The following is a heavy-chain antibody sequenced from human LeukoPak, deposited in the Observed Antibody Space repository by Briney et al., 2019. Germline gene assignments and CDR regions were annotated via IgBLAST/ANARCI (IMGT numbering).Heavy chain of an antibody. CDR3: ANPRIAAAGITP. CDR1: GFTFSSYG. CDR2: IRYDGSNK. Sequence: PGGSLRLSCAASGFTFSSYGMHWVRQAPGKALGWVAFIRYDGSNKYYADSVKGRFTISRDNSKNTLYLQMTSLRAEDTAVYYCANPRIAAAGITPWGQGTMVTVSS. D-gene: IGHD6-13*01. V-gene: IGHV3-30*02. J-gene: IGHJ3*01.